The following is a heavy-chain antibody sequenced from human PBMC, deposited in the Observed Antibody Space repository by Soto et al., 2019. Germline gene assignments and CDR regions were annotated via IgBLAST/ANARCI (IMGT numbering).Heavy chain of an antibody. Sequence: SETLSLTCTFSVGSISIGGYDWSWIRQHPGKGLEWIGYIYYSGSTYYNPSLKSRVTISVDTSKNQFSLKLSSVTAADTAVYYCASGGVIGVVVAATTLDYWAQGTLVTVS. CDR1: VGSISIGGYD. J-gene: IGHJ4*02. D-gene: IGHD2-15*01. V-gene: IGHV4-31*03. CDR2: IYYSGST. CDR3: ASGGVIGVVVAATTLDY.